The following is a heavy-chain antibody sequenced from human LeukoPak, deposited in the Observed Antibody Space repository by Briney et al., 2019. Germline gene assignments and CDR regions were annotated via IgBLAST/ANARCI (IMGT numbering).Heavy chain of an antibody. CDR1: GFSLSTSGMC. Sequence: SGPTLVKPTQTLTLTCTFSGFSLSTSGMCVSWIRQPPGKALEWLARIDWDDDKYYSTSLKTRLTISKDTSKNQVVLTMTNMDPVDTATYYCARTLYGGNSVSAFDIWGQGTMVTVSS. CDR3: ARTLYGGNSVSAFDI. CDR2: IDWDDDK. D-gene: IGHD4-17*01. J-gene: IGHJ3*02. V-gene: IGHV2-70*11.